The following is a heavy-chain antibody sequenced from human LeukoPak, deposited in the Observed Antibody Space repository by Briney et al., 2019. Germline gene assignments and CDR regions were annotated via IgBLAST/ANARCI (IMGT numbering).Heavy chain of an antibody. CDR2: ISSSGSTI. CDR3: VRSPGSLFDY. CDR1: GFTFSSYE. V-gene: IGHV3-48*03. J-gene: IGHJ4*02. Sequence: TGGSLRLSCAASGFTFSSYEMNWVRQAPGKGLEWVSYISSSGSTIYYADSVKGRFTISRDNSKNTLYLQMNNVRAEDTALYYCVRSPGSLFDYWGQGTLVTVSS.